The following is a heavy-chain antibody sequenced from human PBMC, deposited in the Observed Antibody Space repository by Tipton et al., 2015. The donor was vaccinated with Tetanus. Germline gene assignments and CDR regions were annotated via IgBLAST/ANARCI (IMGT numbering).Heavy chain of an antibody. J-gene: IGHJ5*02. Sequence: TLSLTCTVSGGSVSSGAYCWSWIRQHPGKGLESIGCISSRGSTYYNPSLTSRVSISVDTSKNQFSLKLTSVTAADTAIYYCARGGDNLTFQRPTGRWFPPWGHGTLVTVSS. CDR2: ISSRGST. D-gene: IGHD1-1*01. CDR1: GGSVSSGAYC. CDR3: ARGGDNLTFQRPTGRWFPP. V-gene: IGHV4-31*03.